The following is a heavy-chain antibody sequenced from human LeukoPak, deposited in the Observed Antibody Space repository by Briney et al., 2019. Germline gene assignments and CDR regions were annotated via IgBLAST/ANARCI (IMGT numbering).Heavy chain of an antibody. V-gene: IGHV3-74*01. CDR2: ISSDGSST. CDR3: AKDQYYYGSGSRFDY. CDR1: GFPLNPYW. Sequence: GGSLRLSCAASGFPLNPYWMHGAPKAPGRGRVGVSRISSDGSSTSYADSVKGRFSISRDNAKNTLYLQMNSLRAEDTAVYYCAKDQYYYGSGSRFDYWGQGTLVTVSS. D-gene: IGHD3-10*01. J-gene: IGHJ4*02.